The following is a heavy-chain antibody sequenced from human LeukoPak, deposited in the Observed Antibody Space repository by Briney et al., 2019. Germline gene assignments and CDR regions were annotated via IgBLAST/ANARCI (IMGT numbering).Heavy chain of an antibody. D-gene: IGHD3-10*01. Sequence: SETLSLTCAGYGGSFSGYYWSWIRQPPGKGLEWIGEINHSGSTNYNPSLKSRVTISVDTSKNQFSLKLSSVTAADTAVYYCAREVMVRGVIVFDYWGQGTLVTVSS. V-gene: IGHV4-34*01. CDR2: INHSGST. J-gene: IGHJ4*02. CDR3: AREVMVRGVIVFDY. CDR1: GGSFSGYY.